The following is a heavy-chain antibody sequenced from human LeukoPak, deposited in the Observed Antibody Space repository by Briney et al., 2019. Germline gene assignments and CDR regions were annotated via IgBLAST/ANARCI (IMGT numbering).Heavy chain of an antibody. CDR1: GFTVSSNY. CDR2: IYSGGST. J-gene: IGHJ4*02. Sequence: PGGSLRLSCAASGFTVSSNYMSWVRQAPGKGLEWVSIIYSGGSTYYADSVKGRFTISRDNSKNTLYLQMNSLRPEDTAVYYCARDGGCNVGSCYAFDFWGQGTLVTVSS. CDR3: ARDGGCNVGSCYAFDF. V-gene: IGHV3-53*01. D-gene: IGHD2-15*01.